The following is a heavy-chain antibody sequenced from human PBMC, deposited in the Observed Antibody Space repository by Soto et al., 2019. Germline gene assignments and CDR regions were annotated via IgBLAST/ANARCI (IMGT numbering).Heavy chain of an antibody. CDR3: ARGGYSYGYGGLDY. D-gene: IGHD5-18*01. J-gene: IGHJ4*02. Sequence: PSETLSLTCAVSGGSVSSSAYSWSWLRQPPGKGLEWIGYIFHVGTTYYNPSLKSLVTMSVDRSKNQIPLNLTSVTAAATAVYFCARGGYSYGYGGLDYWGQGTLVTVSS. CDR1: GGSVSSSAYS. CDR2: IFHVGTT. V-gene: IGHV4-30-2*01.